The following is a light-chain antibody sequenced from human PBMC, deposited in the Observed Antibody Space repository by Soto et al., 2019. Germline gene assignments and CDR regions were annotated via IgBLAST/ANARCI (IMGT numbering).Light chain of an antibody. CDR1: SSDVGGYNY. Sequence: SVLTQPASVSGSPGQSITISCTGTSSDVGGYNYVSWYQQHPGKAPKVMIYDVSNRPSGVSNRFSGSKSGNTASLTISGLQAEDEADYYCSSYTITSTLVLGGGTKVTVL. J-gene: IGLJ3*02. CDR3: SSYTITSTLV. CDR2: DVS. V-gene: IGLV2-14*01.